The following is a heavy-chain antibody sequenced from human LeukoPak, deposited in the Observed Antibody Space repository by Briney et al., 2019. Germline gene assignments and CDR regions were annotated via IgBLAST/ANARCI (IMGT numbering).Heavy chain of an antibody. D-gene: IGHD1-7*01. V-gene: IGHV4-30-4*01. CDR2: VSYGGRA. Sequence: PSETLSLTCTVSGGSISSTDYFWPWLRQPPGKGLEWIAYVSYGGRAHYCPSLSGRLTISLDTSKNQFSLKLTSVTVADTAVYYCARARELGAFDFWGQGTLITVSS. CDR1: GGSISSTDYF. CDR3: ARARELGAFDF. J-gene: IGHJ3*01.